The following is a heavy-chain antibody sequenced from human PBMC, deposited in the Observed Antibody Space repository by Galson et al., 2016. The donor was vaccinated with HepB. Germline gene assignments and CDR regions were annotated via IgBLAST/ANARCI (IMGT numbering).Heavy chain of an antibody. J-gene: IGHJ4*02. CDR2: TYYRSKWYY. CDR1: GDSVSSIDAA. D-gene: IGHD5-18*01. V-gene: IGHV6-1*01. Sequence: CAISGDSVSSIDAAWNWIRQSPSRGLEWLGRTYYRSKWYYDYAVSVKSRMTINPDTSKNQLSLQLNSVTPEDTGTYYCARKVTRSHGYPFDQWGQGTRVTVSS. CDR3: ARKVTRSHGYPFDQ.